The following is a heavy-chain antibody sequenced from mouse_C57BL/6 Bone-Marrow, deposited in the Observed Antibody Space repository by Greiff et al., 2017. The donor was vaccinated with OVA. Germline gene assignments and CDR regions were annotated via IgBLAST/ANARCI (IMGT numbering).Heavy chain of an antibody. V-gene: IGHV1-81*01. D-gene: IGHD1-1*01. CDR3: ARDYGSKYYYAMDY. CDR1: GYTFTSYG. J-gene: IGHJ4*01. CDR2: IYPRSGNT. Sequence: QVQLQQSGAELARPGASVKLSCKASGYTFTSYGISWVKQRTGQGLEWIGEIYPRSGNTYYNEKFKGKATLTADKSSSTAYMELRSLTSEDSAVYYCARDYGSKYYYAMDYWGQGTSVTVSS.